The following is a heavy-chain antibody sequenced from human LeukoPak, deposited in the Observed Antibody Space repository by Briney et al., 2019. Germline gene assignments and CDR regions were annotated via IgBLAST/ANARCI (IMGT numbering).Heavy chain of an antibody. CDR3: ARDESDFWSGYSSN. CDR2: INPNSGGT. D-gene: IGHD3-3*01. Sequence: ASVKVSCKASGYTFTCYYMHWVRQAPGQGLEWMGWINPNSGGTNYAQKFQGRVTMTRDTSISTAYMELSRLRSDDTAVYYCARDESDFWSGYSSNWGQGTLVTVSS. V-gene: IGHV1-2*02. CDR1: GYTFTCYY. J-gene: IGHJ4*02.